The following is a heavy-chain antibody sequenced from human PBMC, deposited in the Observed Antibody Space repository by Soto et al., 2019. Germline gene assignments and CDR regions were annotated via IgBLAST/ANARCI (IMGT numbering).Heavy chain of an antibody. V-gene: IGHV1-69*08. Sequence: QVQLVQSGAEVKKPGSSVKVSCKASGGTFSSYTISWVRQAPGQGLEWMGMIIPILGIANYAHKFQGRVTIPPDNFTSTAYMALGSLRSEDTAVYYCARDSGYFSGGRCQIEGPIAYWGQGAPVSFYS. CDR3: ARDSGYFSGGRCQIEGPIAY. CDR1: GGTFSSYT. CDR2: IIPILGIA. D-gene: IGHD2-15*01. J-gene: IGHJ4*02.